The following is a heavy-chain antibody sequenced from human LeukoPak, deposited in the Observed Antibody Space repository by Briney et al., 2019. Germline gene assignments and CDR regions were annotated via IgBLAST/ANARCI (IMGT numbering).Heavy chain of an antibody. CDR3: ARIWYFGDNNWHYFDI. V-gene: IGHV3-7*01. CDR2: IDPDGSKK. CDR1: GFALRNYW. D-gene: IGHD3-10*01. J-gene: IGHJ4*01. Sequence: GGSLRLSWTATGFALRNYWMGWLRQTPGKGLEWVANIDPDGSKKQYGDSVKGRYTTSRDNAKNSLDLQMSSLRAEDTAIYYCARIWYFGDNNWHYFDICGHGTLVTVSS.